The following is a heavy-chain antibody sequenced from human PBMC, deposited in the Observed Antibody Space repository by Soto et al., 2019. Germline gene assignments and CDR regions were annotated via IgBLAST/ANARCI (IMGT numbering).Heavy chain of an antibody. CDR2: ISAYNGNT. CDR3: ARVAPCGDYVDY. V-gene: IGHV1-18*01. CDR1: GYTFNIYG. Sequence: QVQLVQSGAELKKPGASVKVSCKASGYTFNIYGITWVRQAPGQGLEWMGWISAYNGNTNYAQNFQGRVTMTTDASTTTAYMELRSLTSDDTAEYYCARVAPCGDYVDYWGQGTVVSVSS. D-gene: IGHD4-17*01. J-gene: IGHJ4*02.